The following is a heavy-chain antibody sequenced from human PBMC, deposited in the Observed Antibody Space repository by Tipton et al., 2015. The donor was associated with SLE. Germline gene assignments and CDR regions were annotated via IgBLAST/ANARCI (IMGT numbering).Heavy chain of an antibody. J-gene: IGHJ2*01. Sequence: QLVQSGGGLVQPGESLRLSCEASGFTFSDHYMNWVRQAPGKGLEWVASITGSGSTIYYADSVKGRFTISRDNAKNSLYLQMNSLRAEDTAVYYCARRGVGATYWYFDLWGRGTLVTVSS. CDR1: GFTFSDHY. CDR3: ARRGVGATYWYFDL. V-gene: IGHV3-48*01. D-gene: IGHD1-26*01. CDR2: ITGSGSTI.